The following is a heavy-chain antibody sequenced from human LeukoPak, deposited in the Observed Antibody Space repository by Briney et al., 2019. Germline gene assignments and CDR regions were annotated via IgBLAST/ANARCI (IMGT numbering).Heavy chain of an antibody. CDR2: IQPGDSDT. CDR3: ARRSLYYYGPTDY. V-gene: IGHV5-51*01. D-gene: IGHD3-10*01. J-gene: IGHJ4*02. CDR1: AYSFTSYW. Sequence: GESLQISCKGSAYSFTSYWIGWVRHMPGKGREWMGIIQPGDSDTKYSPSFQSQVTISADKSISTAYLQWSSLKASGTAMYYCARRSLYYYGPTDYWGQGTLVTVSS.